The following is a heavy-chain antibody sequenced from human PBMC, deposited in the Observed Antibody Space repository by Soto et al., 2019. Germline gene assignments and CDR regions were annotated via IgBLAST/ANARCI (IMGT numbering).Heavy chain of an antibody. J-gene: IGHJ4*02. D-gene: IGHD3-10*01. CDR1: GAPITSNNW. Sequence: SETLSLTCAVSGAPITSNNWWAWLRRSPGKGLEWIGEINHSGSTNYNPSLKSRVTISVDTSKNQFSLKLSSVTAADTAVYYCASNYGSGSYPFDYWGQGTLVTVSS. CDR3: ASNYGSGSYPFDY. V-gene: IGHV4-4*02. CDR2: INHSGST.